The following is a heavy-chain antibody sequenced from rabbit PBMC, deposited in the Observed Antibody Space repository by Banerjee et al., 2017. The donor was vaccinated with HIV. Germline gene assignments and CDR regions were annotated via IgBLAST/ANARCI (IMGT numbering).Heavy chain of an antibody. V-gene: IGHV1S45*01. CDR2: IYAGNSGNT. CDR1: GFSFTANYV. J-gene: IGHJ4*01. CDR3: ARNDYGNYAYYFTL. D-gene: IGHD2-1*01. Sequence: QEQLEESGGDLVKPEGSLTLTCTASGFSFTANYVMCWVRQAPGKGLEWIACIYAGNSGNTYYASWAKGRFTISKTSSTTVALQMTSLTAADTATYFCARNDYGNYAYYFTLWGQGTLVTVS.